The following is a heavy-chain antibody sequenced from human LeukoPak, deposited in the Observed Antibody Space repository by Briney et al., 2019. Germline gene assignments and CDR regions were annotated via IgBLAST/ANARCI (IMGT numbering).Heavy chain of an antibody. D-gene: IGHD2-15*01. CDR1: GFTFGDYA. CDR3: TRLGNYCSGGSCFPNSYYYGMDV. CDR2: IRSKGHGGTT. J-gene: IGHJ6*02. Sequence: GGSLRLSCTTSGFTFGDYAMSWVRQAPGKGLEWVGFIRSKGHGGTTEHAASVRGRFTISRDDSKSVAYLQMNSLKTEDTAVYYCTRLGNYCSGGSCFPNSYYYGMDVWGQGTTVAVSS. V-gene: IGHV3-49*04.